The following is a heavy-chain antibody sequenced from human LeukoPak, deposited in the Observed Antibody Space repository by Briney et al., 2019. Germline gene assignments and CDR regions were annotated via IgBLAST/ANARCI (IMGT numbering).Heavy chain of an antibody. CDR1: GGSIRTDGSY. J-gene: IGHJ6*02. CDR3: ARLFTRAWEYRYGMDV. V-gene: IGHV4-39*02. D-gene: IGHD1-26*01. Sequence: SETLSLTCTVSGGSIRTDGSYWAWIRQPPGKGLEWIGSIYIDGITHYNSSLQSRVTLSIDTSKNHFSLRLTSVAAADTAVFYCARLFTRAWEYRYGMDVWGQGTAVTVSS. CDR2: IYIDGIT.